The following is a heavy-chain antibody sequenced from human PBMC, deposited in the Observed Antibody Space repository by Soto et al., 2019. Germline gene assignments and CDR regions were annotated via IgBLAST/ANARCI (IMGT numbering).Heavy chain of an antibody. V-gene: IGHV1-69*13. CDR1: GGTFSSYA. CDR2: IIPIFGTA. D-gene: IGHD4-17*01. CDR3: ARVVTTVAFTYFDY. J-gene: IGHJ4*02. Sequence: ASVKVSCKASGGTFSSYAISWVRQAPGQGLEWMGGIIPIFGTANYAQKFQGRVTITADESTSTAYMELSSLRSEDTAVYYCARVVTTVAFTYFDYWGQGTLVTVSS.